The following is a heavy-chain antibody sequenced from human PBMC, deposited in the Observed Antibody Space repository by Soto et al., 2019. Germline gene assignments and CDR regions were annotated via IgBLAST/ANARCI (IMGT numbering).Heavy chain of an antibody. J-gene: IGHJ5*02. V-gene: IGHV4-59*01. Sequence: SETLSLTCTVSSGSISGYYWSWIRQPPGKGLEWIGYIYYSGSTNYNPSLKSRVTISVDTSKNQFSLKLSSVTAADTGVYYCARNSPARSSWWFDPWGQGTLVTVSS. CDR3: ARNSPARSSWWFDP. CDR2: IYYSGST. CDR1: SGSISGYY.